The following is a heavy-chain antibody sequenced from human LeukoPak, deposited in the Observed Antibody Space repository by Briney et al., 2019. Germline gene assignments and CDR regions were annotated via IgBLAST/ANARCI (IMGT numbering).Heavy chain of an antibody. CDR3: AKFCYFDSSGYFYYFDY. Sequence: GGSLRLSCAASGFTFSSYAMSWVRHAPGKGLEWVSPISGSGGSTYYADSVKGRFTISRDNSKNTLYLQMNSLRAEDTAVYYCAKFCYFDSSGYFYYFDYWGQGTLVTVSS. J-gene: IGHJ4*02. CDR1: GFTFSSYA. V-gene: IGHV3-23*01. D-gene: IGHD3-22*01. CDR2: ISGSGGST.